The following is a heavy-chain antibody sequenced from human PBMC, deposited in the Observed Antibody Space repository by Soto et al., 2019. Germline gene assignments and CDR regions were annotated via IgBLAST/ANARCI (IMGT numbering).Heavy chain of an antibody. J-gene: IGHJ6*02. CDR1: GGSISSGDYY. Sequence: SETLSLTCTVSGGSISSGDYYWSWIRQPPGKGLEWIGCIYYSGSTYYNPSLKSRVTISVDTSKNQFSLKLSSVTAADTAVYYCARDQRYFDWLSPEALSDYYYGMDVWGQGTTVT. CDR3: ARDQRYFDWLSPEALSDYYYGMDV. D-gene: IGHD3-9*01. CDR2: IYYSGST. V-gene: IGHV4-30-4*01.